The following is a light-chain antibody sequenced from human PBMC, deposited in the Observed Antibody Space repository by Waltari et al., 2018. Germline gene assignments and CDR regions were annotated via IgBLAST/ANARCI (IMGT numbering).Light chain of an antibody. CDR1: QSVSSN. Sequence: EIVMTQSPATLSVSPGERATLSCRASQSVSSNLAWYQHKPGQAPWLLVYGASTRATGFPARFSGSGSGTEFTLTISSLQPEDFAVYYCQQYSEWPYTFGQGTKLEIK. CDR3: QQYSEWPYT. V-gene: IGKV3-15*01. CDR2: GAS. J-gene: IGKJ2*01.